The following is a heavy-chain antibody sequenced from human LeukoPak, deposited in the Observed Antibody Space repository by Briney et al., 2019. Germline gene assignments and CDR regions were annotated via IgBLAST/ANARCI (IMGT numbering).Heavy chain of an antibody. CDR3: ARDGYSSGWYVY. CDR1: GFTFSSYS. CDR2: ISGSSSYI. D-gene: IGHD6-19*01. Sequence: GGSLRLSCAASGFTFSSYSMNWVRQAPGKGLEWVSSISGSSSYIYYADSVKGRFTISRDNAKNSLYLQMNSLRAEDTAVYYCARDGYSSGWYVYWGQGTLVTVSS. V-gene: IGHV3-21*01. J-gene: IGHJ4*02.